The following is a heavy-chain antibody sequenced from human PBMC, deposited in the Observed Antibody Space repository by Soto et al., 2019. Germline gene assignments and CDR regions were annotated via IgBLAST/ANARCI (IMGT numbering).Heavy chain of an antibody. V-gene: IGHV3-23*01. CDR1: GFTVSSNY. Sequence: GGSLRLSCAASGFTVSSNYMTWVRQAPGKGLEWVSAINAAGVTPYYADSVKGRFTISRDNSKNTLYLQMNGLRAEDTAVYYCAKGRGGYPWWAFDIWGQGTMVTVSS. CDR2: INAAGVTP. D-gene: IGHD5-12*01. CDR3: AKGRGGYPWWAFDI. J-gene: IGHJ3*02.